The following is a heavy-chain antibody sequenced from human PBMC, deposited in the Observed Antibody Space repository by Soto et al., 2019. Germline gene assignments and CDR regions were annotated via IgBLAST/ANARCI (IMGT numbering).Heavy chain of an antibody. CDR1: GFTFSIDC. V-gene: IGHV3-11*01. CDR2: ICSSGGTT. CDR3: ARDGYCSGGTCHPLKFYFDN. J-gene: IGHJ4*02. Sequence: GGSLRLSCAASGFTFSIDCMSWIRQAQGKGLEWVSYICSSGGTTFYADSVKGRFTISRDNAKNSLYLQMNSLRAEDTAVYYCARDGYCSGGTCHPLKFYFDNWGPGSLVTVSS. D-gene: IGHD2-15*01.